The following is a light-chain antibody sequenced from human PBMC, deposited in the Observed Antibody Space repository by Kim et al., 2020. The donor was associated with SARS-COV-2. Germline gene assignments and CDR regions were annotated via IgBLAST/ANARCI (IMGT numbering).Light chain of an antibody. CDR3: CSYAGSRTVV. CDR2: EVT. J-gene: IGLJ2*01. Sequence: GQSVTICCTGTSSDVGTYNLVSWYQPHPGKAPRLMVYEVTKRPSGVSNRFSGSKSGNTASLTISGLQAEDEADYYCCSYAGSRTVVFGGGTQLTVL. V-gene: IGLV2-23*02. CDR1: SSDVGTYNL.